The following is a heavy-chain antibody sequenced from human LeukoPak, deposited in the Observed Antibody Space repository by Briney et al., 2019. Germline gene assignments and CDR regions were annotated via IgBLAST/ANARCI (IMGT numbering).Heavy chain of an antibody. J-gene: IGHJ4*02. D-gene: IGHD1-1*01. V-gene: IGHV1-18*01. CDR3: ARDLYNWKTYFDY. Sequence: ASVKLSCEASGYTFTGYGMSWVRQAPGQGLEWVGWISAYNGNTNYAQNLKGRVTMITDTSTSTAYMELRSLRSDDTAVYYCARDLYNWKTYFDYWGQGTLVTVSS. CDR2: ISAYNGNT. CDR1: GYTFTGYG.